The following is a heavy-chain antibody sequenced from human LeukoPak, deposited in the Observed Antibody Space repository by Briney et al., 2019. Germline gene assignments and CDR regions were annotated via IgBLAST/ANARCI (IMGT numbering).Heavy chain of an antibody. Sequence: ASVKVSCKASGYTITTYAITWVRQAPGQGLEWMGWINPNSGGTNYAQKFQGRVTMTRDTSISTAYMELSRLRSDDTAVYYCAREFGHLNYDILTGPLYYFDYWGQGTLVTVSS. CDR1: GYTITTYA. V-gene: IGHV1-2*02. J-gene: IGHJ4*02. D-gene: IGHD3-9*01. CDR3: AREFGHLNYDILTGPLYYFDY. CDR2: INPNSGGT.